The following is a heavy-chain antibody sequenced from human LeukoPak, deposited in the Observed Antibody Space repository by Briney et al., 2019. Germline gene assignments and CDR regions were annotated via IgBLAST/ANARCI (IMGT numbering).Heavy chain of an antibody. D-gene: IGHD3-22*01. CDR2: INAGNGNT. CDR3: ARGRHYYDSSDYYYEGDAFDI. J-gene: IGHJ3*02. CDR1: GYTFTSYA. V-gene: IGHV1-3*03. Sequence: ASVKVSCKASGYTFTSYAMHWVRQAPGQRLEWMGWINAGNGNTKYSQEFQGRVTMTRDMSTSTVYMDLSSLRSEDTAVYYCARGRHYYDSSDYYYEGDAFDIWGQGTMVTVSS.